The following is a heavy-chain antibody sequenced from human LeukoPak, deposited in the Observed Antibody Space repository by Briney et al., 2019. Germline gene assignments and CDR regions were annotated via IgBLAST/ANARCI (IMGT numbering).Heavy chain of an antibody. D-gene: IGHD5-18*01. V-gene: IGHV1-69*05. CDR1: GGTFSSYA. J-gene: IGHJ5*02. CDR3: ARDRGYSYGFVEAAVHFLNWFDP. Sequence: SVKVSCKASGGTFSSYAISWVRQAPGQGLEWMGGIIPIFGTANYAQKFQGRVTITTDESTSTAYMELSSLRSEDTAVYYCARDRGYSYGFVEAAVHFLNWFDPWGQGTLVTVSS. CDR2: IIPIFGTA.